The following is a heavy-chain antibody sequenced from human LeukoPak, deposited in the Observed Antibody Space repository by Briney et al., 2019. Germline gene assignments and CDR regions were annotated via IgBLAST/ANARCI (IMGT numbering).Heavy chain of an antibody. J-gene: IGHJ4*02. CDR2: ISSSSSYI. D-gene: IGHD2-21*02. Sequence: PGGSLRLSCAASGFTFSSYSMNWVRQAPGKGLEWVSSISSSSSYIYYADSVKGRFTISRDNAKNSLYLQMNSLRAEDTAVYYCARDYAGLSYCGGDRICVSAFDIWGQGTLVTVSS. CDR3: ARDYAGLSYCGGDRICVSAFDI. V-gene: IGHV3-21*01. CDR1: GFTFSSYS.